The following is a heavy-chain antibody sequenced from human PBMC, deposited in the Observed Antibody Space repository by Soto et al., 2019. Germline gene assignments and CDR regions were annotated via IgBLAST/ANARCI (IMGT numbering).Heavy chain of an antibody. CDR3: TTSGRCGDFNY. Sequence: DVQLVESGGDLVKPGGSLTLSCVGSGFRFSDPWMNWVRQAPGKGLEWVGRIKSKTDGGTADYIAPVVGSFTISRDDLNSTLYLQLNSMTTEDTAVYFCTTSGRCGDFNYWGQGTLVTVSS. CDR2: IKSKTDGGTA. D-gene: IGHD2-15*01. V-gene: IGHV3-15*07. J-gene: IGHJ4*02. CDR1: GFRFSDPW.